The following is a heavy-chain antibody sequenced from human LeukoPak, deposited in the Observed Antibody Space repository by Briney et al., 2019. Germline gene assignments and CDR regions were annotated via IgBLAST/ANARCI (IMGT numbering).Heavy chain of an antibody. J-gene: IGHJ6*03. CDR2: ITGDATST. V-gene: IGHV3-23*01. Sequence: GGSLRLACAASGFTFSSYAMSWVRQAPGKGLEWVSGITGDATSTYYAGSVKGRFTVSRDSAKRSLYLQMNSLRAEDTAVYYCARDGNRDGDMDVWGKGTTVTVSS. CDR1: GFTFSSYA. CDR3: ARDGNRDGDMDV. D-gene: IGHD1-1*01.